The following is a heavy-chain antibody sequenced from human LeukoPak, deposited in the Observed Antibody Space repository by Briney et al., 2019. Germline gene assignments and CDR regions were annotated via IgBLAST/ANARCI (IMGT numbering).Heavy chain of an antibody. CDR3: AREYSRADAFDI. J-gene: IGHJ3*02. Sequence: GGSLRLSCAASGFTFSSSAMSWVRQVPGKGLEWVSGISASGGSTYADSVKGRFTISRDSSKNTLYLQMNTLRAEDTAVYYCAREYSRADAFDIWGQGTLVTVSS. D-gene: IGHD2-15*01. V-gene: IGHV3-23*01. CDR2: ISASGGST. CDR1: GFTFSSSA.